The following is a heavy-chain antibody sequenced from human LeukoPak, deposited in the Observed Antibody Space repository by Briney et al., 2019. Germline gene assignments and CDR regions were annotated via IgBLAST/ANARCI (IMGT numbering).Heavy chain of an antibody. CDR2: ISNNGGYT. V-gene: IGHV3-23*01. CDR3: AKPLVREDPFN. D-gene: IGHD3-10*01. CDR1: GFAFSSSA. Sequence: PGGSLRLSCAASGFAFSSSAMSWVRQAPGKGLEWVSAISNNGGYTYYADSVQGRFTISRDNSKNTLYLQMNSLRAEDTAVYYCAKPLVREDPFNWGQGTLVTVSS. J-gene: IGHJ4*02.